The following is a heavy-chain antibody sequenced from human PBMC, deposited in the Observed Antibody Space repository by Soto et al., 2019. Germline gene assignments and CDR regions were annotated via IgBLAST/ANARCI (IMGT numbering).Heavy chain of an antibody. CDR2: IYYSGST. D-gene: IGHD6-13*01. V-gene: IGHV4-59*01. J-gene: IGHJ4*02. CDR1: GGSISSYY. Sequence: LSLTCTVSGGSISSYYWSWIRQPPGKGLEWIGYIYYSGSTNYNPSLKSRVTISVDTSKNQFSLKLSSVTAADTAVYYCAGNIAAAGTVDYWGQGTLVTVSS. CDR3: AGNIAAAGTVDY.